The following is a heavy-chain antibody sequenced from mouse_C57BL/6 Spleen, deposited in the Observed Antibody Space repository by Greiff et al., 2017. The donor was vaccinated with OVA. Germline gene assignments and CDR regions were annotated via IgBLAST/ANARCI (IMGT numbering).Heavy chain of an antibody. CDR2: ISSGGSYT. D-gene: IGHD1-1*01. CDR1: GFTFSSYA. Sequence: EVQGVESGGDLVKPGGSLKLSCAASGFTFSSYAMSWVRQTPDKRLEWVATISSGGSYTYYPDSVKGRFTISRDNAKNTLYLQMSNLKSEDTAMNYCDSIATVVATYAMDYWGQGTSVTVSS. V-gene: IGHV5-6*01. J-gene: IGHJ4*01. CDR3: DSIATVVATYAMDY.